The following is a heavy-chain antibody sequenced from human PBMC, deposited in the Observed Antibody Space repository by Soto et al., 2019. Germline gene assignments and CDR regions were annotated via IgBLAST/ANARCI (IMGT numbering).Heavy chain of an antibody. D-gene: IGHD6-19*01. CDR3: ARVIEQWLAYYYGMDV. J-gene: IGHJ6*02. V-gene: IGHV4-34*01. Sequence: PSETLSLTCAVYGGSFSGYYWSWVRQPPGKGLEWIGEINPSGSSNYNPSLKSRVTISVDTSKSQFSLKLTSVTAADTAVYYCARVIEQWLAYYYGMDVWGQGTTVTVS. CDR2: INPSGSS. CDR1: GGSFSGYY.